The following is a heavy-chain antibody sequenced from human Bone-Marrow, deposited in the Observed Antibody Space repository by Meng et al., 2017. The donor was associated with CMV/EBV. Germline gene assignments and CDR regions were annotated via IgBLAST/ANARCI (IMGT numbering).Heavy chain of an antibody. CDR2: ISSSSSYI. J-gene: IGHJ4*02. CDR1: GFTFSSYS. D-gene: IGHD2-15*01. V-gene: IGHV3-21*01. CDR3: AREGRDLDY. Sequence: GESLKISCAASGFTFSSYSMNWVRQAPGEGLEWVSSISSSSSYIYYADSVKGRFTISRDNAKNSLYLQMNSLRAEDTAVYYCAREGRDLDYWGQGTLVTVSS.